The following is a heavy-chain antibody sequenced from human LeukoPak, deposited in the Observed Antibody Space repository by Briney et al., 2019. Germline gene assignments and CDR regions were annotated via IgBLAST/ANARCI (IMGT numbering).Heavy chain of an antibody. CDR2: ISPNTGDT. Sequence: ASVKVSCKASGYTFISYGITWVRQAPGQGLEWMGWISPNTGDTNYAQKLQGRVTMTTDTSTSTAYMELRSLRSDDTAVYYCARCSMVRGVISPYNWFDPWGQGTLVTVSS. CDR3: ARCSMVRGVISPYNWFDP. V-gene: IGHV1-18*01. CDR1: GYTFISYG. J-gene: IGHJ5*02. D-gene: IGHD3-10*01.